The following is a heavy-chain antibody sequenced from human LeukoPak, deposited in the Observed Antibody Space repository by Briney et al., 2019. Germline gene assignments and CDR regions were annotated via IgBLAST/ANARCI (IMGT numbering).Heavy chain of an antibody. V-gene: IGHV4-59*01. J-gene: IGHJ4*02. CDR1: GGSISSYY. Sequence: SETLSLTCTVSGGSISSYYWNWLRQPPGKGLEWLGYIYYSGSTNYNPSLKSRVTISVDTSENQFSLKLSSVTAADTAVYYCARVGDILTGYSHYFDYWGQGTLVTVSS. CDR2: IYYSGST. D-gene: IGHD3-9*01. CDR3: ARVGDILTGYSHYFDY.